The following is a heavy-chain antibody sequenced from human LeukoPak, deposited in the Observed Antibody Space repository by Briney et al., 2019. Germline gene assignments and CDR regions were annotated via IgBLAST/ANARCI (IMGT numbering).Heavy chain of an antibody. V-gene: IGHV4-39*07. CDR2: IYYSGST. Sequence: PSETLSLTCTVSGGSISSSSYYWGWIRQPPGKGLEWIGSIYYSGSTYYNPSLKSRVTISVDTSKNQFSLKLSSVTAADTAVYYCASLSKSWTQKPTDYWGQGTLVTVSS. D-gene: IGHD5-18*01. CDR3: ASLSKSWTQKPTDY. J-gene: IGHJ4*02. CDR1: GGSISSSSYY.